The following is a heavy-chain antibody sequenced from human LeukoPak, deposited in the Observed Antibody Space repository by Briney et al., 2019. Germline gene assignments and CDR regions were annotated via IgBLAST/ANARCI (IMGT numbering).Heavy chain of an antibody. CDR2: NYYSGST. CDR1: GGSISSSSYY. J-gene: IGHJ4*02. Sequence: SETLSLTCTVSGGSISSSSYYWGWIRQPPGKGLEWIGSNYYSGSTYYNPSLKSRVTISVDTSKNQFSLKLSSVTAADTAVYYCARVGDSSGYYHGHYFDYWGQGTLVTVSS. CDR3: ARVGDSSGYYHGHYFDY. V-gene: IGHV4-39*07. D-gene: IGHD3-22*01.